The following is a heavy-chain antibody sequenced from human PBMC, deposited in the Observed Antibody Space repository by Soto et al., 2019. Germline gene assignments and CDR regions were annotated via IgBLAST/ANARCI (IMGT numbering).Heavy chain of an antibody. V-gene: IGHV4-34*01. CDR2: INHSGST. J-gene: IGHJ5*02. Sequence: SETLSLTCAVYGGSFSGYYWSWIRQPPGKGLEWIGEINHSGSTNYNPSLKSRVTISVDTSKNQFSLKLSSVTAADTAVYYCARGDSGSYFPWGQGTLVTVSS. D-gene: IGHD1-26*01. CDR1: GGSFSGYY. CDR3: ARGDSGSYFP.